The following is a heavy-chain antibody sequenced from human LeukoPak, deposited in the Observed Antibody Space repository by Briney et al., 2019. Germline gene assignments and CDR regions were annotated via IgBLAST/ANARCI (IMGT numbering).Heavy chain of an antibody. V-gene: IGHV4-30-2*01. CDR2: IYHSGST. J-gene: IGHJ4*02. CDR3: AGIGIAVAGSFDY. Sequence: PSETLSLTCAVSGGSISSGGYSWSWIRQPPGKGLEWIGYIYHSGSTYYNPSLKSRVTISVDRSKNQFSLKLSSVTAADTAVYYCAGIGIAVAGSFDYWGQGTLVTVSS. CDR1: GGSISSGGYS. D-gene: IGHD6-19*01.